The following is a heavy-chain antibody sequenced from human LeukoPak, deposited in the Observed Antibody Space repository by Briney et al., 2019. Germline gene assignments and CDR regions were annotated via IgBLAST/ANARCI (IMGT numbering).Heavy chain of an antibody. CDR2: MNPNSGNT. J-gene: IGHJ6*03. CDR1: GYTFTSYD. CDR3: ARRGPFYYYYYYMDV. V-gene: IGHV1-8*01. Sequence: ASVKVSCKASGYTFTSYDINWVRQATGQGPEWMGWMNPNSGNTGYAQKFQGRVTMTRNTSISTAYMELSSLRSEDTAVYYCARRGPFYYYYYYMDVWGKGTTVTVSS.